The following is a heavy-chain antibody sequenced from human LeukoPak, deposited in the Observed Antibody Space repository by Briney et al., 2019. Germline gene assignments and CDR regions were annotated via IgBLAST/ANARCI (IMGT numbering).Heavy chain of an antibody. J-gene: IGHJ4*02. Sequence: SETLSLTCTVSGVSISSYYWSWIRQPPGKGLEWIGYIYYSGSTNYNPSLKSRVTISVDTSKSQFSLKLSSVTAADTAVYYCARERGRGYSGYDRRNYYDSSGYYGFDYWGQGTLVTVSS. CDR2: IYYSGST. CDR3: ARERGRGYSGYDRRNYYDSSGYYGFDY. CDR1: GVSISSYY. V-gene: IGHV4-59*12. D-gene: IGHD3-22*01.